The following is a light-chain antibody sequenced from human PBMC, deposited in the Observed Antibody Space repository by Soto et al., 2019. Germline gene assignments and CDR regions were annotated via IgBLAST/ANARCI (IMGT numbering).Light chain of an antibody. CDR1: QSVSTF. Sequence: EIVLTQSPATLSLSPGERATLSCRASQSVSTFLAWYQHKPGQAPRLLIYDASNRATGIADRFRGSGSGTDFTLTISSLEPEDFAVYYCQQGTDWPPGTFGQGTKVEIK. V-gene: IGKV3-11*01. CDR2: DAS. J-gene: IGKJ1*01. CDR3: QQGTDWPPGT.